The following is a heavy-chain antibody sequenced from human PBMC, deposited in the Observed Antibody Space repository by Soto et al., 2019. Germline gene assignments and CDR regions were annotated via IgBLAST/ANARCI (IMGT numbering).Heavy chain of an antibody. J-gene: IGHJ6*03. Sequence: GGSLRLSCAASGFTFSSYSMNWVRKAPGKGLEGVSNISSSSSTIYYADSVKGRFTISRDNAKNSLYLQMNSLRAEDTAVYYCARDLGTVVADYYYYYMDVWGKGTTVTVS. CDR3: ARDLGTVVADYYYYYMDV. CDR2: ISSSSSTI. D-gene: IGHD2-15*01. CDR1: GFTFSSYS. V-gene: IGHV3-48*01.